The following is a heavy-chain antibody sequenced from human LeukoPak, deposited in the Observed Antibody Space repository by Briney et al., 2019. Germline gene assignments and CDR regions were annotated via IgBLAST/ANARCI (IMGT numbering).Heavy chain of an antibody. CDR3: AKGAVAGQGGPFQH. Sequence: GGSLRLSCAASGFTFDDYAMHWVRQAPGKGLEWVSGISWNSGSIGYADSVKGRFTISRDNAKNSLYLQMNSLRAEDTALYYCAKGAVAGQGGPFQHWGQGTLVTVSS. V-gene: IGHV3-9*01. CDR1: GFTFDDYA. D-gene: IGHD6-19*01. J-gene: IGHJ1*01. CDR2: ISWNSGSI.